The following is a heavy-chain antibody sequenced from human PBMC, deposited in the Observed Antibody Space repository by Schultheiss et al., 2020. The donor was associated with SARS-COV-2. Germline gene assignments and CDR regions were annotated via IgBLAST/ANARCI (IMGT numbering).Heavy chain of an antibody. CDR1: GGSFSGYY. V-gene: IGHV4-59*12. CDR3: VRVVRVRTGDYYYGMDV. J-gene: IGHJ6*02. D-gene: IGHD3-10*01. Sequence: SETLSLTCAVYGGSFSGYYWSWIRQPPGKGLEWIGYIYYSGSTNYNPSLKSRVTISVDKSKNQFSLRLSSVTAADTAVYYCVRVVRVRTGDYYYGMDVWGQGTTVTVSS. CDR2: IYYSGST.